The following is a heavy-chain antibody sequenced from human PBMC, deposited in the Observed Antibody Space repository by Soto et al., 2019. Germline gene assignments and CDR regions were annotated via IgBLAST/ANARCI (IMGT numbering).Heavy chain of an antibody. D-gene: IGHD1-7*01. CDR1: GFTFGDYA. CDR3: RTTGTTDAFDI. J-gene: IGHJ3*02. Sequence: GGSLRLSCTASGFTFGDYAMSWVRQAPGKGLEWVGFIRSKAYGGTTEYAASVKGRFTISRDDSKSIAYLQMNSLKTEDTVVYYCRTTGTTDAFDIWGHGTMVTVSS. V-gene: IGHV3-49*04. CDR2: IRSKAYGGTT.